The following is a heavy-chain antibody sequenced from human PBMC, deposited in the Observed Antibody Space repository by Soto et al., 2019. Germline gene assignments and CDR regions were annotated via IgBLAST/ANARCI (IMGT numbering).Heavy chain of an antibody. CDR2: INSGSTTI. CDR1: AFTLSSYS. CDR3: ARDNPRSSGWDV. J-gene: IGHJ6*02. Sequence: GGSLRLSCAASAFTLSSYSMNWVRQAPGNGLEWVPYINSGSTTIYYADSVKGRFTISRDNAKNSLYLQMNSLRDEDTAVYYCARDNPRSSGWDVWGQGTTVTVSS. V-gene: IGHV3-48*02.